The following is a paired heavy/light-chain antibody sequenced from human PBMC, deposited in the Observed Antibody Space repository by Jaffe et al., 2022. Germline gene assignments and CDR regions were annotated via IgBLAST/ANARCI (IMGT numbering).Light chain of an antibody. CDR2: HAS. CDR1: QDVGYS. Sequence: EIVLTQSPDFQSVTPKETITITCRASQDVGYSLHWYQQKADQSPKLLIKHASQSIVGVPSRFSGDGSGTDFTLTINSLEAEDAATYYCHQSENLPFTFGGGTKVEIK. J-gene: IGKJ4*01. CDR3: HQSENLPFT. V-gene: IGKV6-21*02.
Heavy chain of an antibody. CDR2: IYAGDSDV. CDR1: IQTFSSYW. Sequence: EVQLVQSGAEVKKTGESLRISCQGSIQTFSSYWIGWVRQMPGKGLEWMGIIYAGDSDVRYNPSFQGQVTISADKSISTVYLQWSSLKASDTAMYYCVCPLSGAYWGAFDIWGQGTKVTVS. V-gene: IGHV5-51*03. J-gene: IGHJ3*02. CDR3: VCPLSGAYWGAFDI. D-gene: IGHD1-26*01.